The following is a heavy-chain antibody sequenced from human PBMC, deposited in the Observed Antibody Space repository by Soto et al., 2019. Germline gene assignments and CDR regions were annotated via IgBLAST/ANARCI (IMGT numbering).Heavy chain of an antibody. D-gene: IGHD3-9*01. CDR2: IRSKAYGGTT. CDR3: TRGRNYDILTGYYIGEFDY. Sequence: GGSLRLSCTASGFTFGDYAMSWFRQAPGKGLEWVGFIRSKAYGGTTEYAASVKGRFTISRDDSKSIAYLQMNSLKTEDTAVYYCTRGRNYDILTGYYIGEFDYWGQGTLVTVSS. J-gene: IGHJ4*02. V-gene: IGHV3-49*03. CDR1: GFTFGDYA.